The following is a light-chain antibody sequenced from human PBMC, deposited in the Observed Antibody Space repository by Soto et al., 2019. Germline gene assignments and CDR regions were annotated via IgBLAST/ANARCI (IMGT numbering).Light chain of an antibody. CDR2: KAS. J-gene: IGKJ2*01. V-gene: IGKV1-5*03. CDR3: QQYDRFPYT. CDR1: QSISNW. Sequence: DLQMTQSPSTLSASVGDTVTITCRASQSISNWLAWYQQKPGQAPKLLIHKASTLESGVPSRFSGSASGTEFTLTISSLQPDDFATFYCQQYDRFPYTFGQGTKLEIK.